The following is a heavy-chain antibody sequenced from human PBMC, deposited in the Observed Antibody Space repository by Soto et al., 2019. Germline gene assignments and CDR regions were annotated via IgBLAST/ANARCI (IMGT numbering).Heavy chain of an antibody. CDR3: ARPPLPGYSILFNS. Sequence: HGESLKISCKASGYIFIDYWIGWVRQMPGKGLEWMGIVYPRDSDTRYSPSFQGQVTISADRSTGTAFLQWRSLKASDTALYYCARPPLPGYSILFNSWGQGTLVTVSS. D-gene: IGHD2-15*01. J-gene: IGHJ5*02. V-gene: IGHV5-51*01. CDR2: VYPRDSDT. CDR1: GYIFIDYW.